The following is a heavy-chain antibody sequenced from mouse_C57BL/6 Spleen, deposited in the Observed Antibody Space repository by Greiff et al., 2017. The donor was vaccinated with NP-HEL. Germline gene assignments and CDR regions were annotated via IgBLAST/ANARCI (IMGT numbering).Heavy chain of an antibody. V-gene: IGHV1-15*01. Sequence: VQLQQSGAELVRPGASVTLSCKASGYTFTDYEMHWVKQTPVHGLEWIGAIDPETGGTAYNQKFKGKAILTADKSSSPAYMELRSLTSEDSAVYYCTRGGLGLAWFAYWGQGTLVTVSA. J-gene: IGHJ3*01. CDR1: GYTFTDYE. D-gene: IGHD4-1*01. CDR2: IDPETGGT. CDR3: TRGGLGLAWFAY.